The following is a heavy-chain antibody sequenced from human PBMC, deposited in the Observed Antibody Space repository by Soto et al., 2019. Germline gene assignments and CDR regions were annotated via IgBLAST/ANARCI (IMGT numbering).Heavy chain of an antibody. CDR3: ARWSDFWSGYRDAFDI. CDR1: GGSISSYY. CDR2: IYYSGST. D-gene: IGHD3-3*01. V-gene: IGHV4-59*01. J-gene: IGHJ3*02. Sequence: QVQLQESGPGLVKPSETLSPTCTVSGGSISSYYWSWIRQPPGKGLEWIGYIYYSGSTNYNPSLKSRVTISVDTSKNQFSLKLGSVTAADTAVYYCARWSDFWSGYRDAFDIWGQGTMVTVSS.